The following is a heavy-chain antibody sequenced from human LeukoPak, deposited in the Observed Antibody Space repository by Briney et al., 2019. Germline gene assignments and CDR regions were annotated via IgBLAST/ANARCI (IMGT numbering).Heavy chain of an antibody. J-gene: IGHJ4*02. CDR1: GGSISSGGYY. Sequence: SETLSLTCTVSGGSISSGGYYWSWIRQHPGKGLEWIGYIYYSGSTYYNPSLKSRVSISVDTSKNQFSLKLSSVTAADTAVYYCARTYNWNDGGNFDYWGQGTLVTVSS. V-gene: IGHV4-31*03. D-gene: IGHD1-1*01. CDR3: ARTYNWNDGGNFDY. CDR2: IYYSGST.